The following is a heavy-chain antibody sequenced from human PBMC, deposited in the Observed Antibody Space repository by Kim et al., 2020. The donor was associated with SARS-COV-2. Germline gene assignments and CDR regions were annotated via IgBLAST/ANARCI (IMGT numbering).Heavy chain of an antibody. Sequence: GGSLRLSCAASGFTFRTYWMHWVRQAPGKGLVWVSRTNGDGSTTNYADSVKGRFTISRDNAKNTLYLQLNSLRAEDTAIYYCARRYYDSRGYYYFDSWGQGTLVTGSS. J-gene: IGHJ4*02. CDR3: ARRYYDSRGYYYFDS. CDR1: GFTFRTYW. CDR2: TNGDGSTT. V-gene: IGHV3-74*01. D-gene: IGHD3-22*01.